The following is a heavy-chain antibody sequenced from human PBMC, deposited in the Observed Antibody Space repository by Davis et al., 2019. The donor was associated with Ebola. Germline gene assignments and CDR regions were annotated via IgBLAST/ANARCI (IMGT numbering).Heavy chain of an antibody. D-gene: IGHD2-8*02. CDR1: GFTFSSYW. CDR3: ARAPRFCTGDTCYSGIADS. Sequence: GESLKISCAASGFTFSSYWMSWVRQAPGKGLEWVANIKQDGSEKYYVDSVRGRFSISRDNAKNSVLLQMNSLRAEDTALYYCARAPRFCTGDTCYSGIADSWGQGTLVTVSS. V-gene: IGHV3-7*03. J-gene: IGHJ4*02. CDR2: IKQDGSEK.